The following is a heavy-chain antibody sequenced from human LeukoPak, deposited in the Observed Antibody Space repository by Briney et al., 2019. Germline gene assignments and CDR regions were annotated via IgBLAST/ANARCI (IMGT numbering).Heavy chain of an antibody. V-gene: IGHV4-30-4*01. CDR3: ARVTRSYGSGSYYFAC. CDR2: IYYSGST. D-gene: IGHD3-10*01. CDR1: GGSISSGDYY. J-gene: IGHJ4*02. Sequence: SETLSLTCTVSGGSISSGDYYWSWIRQPPGKGLEWIGYIYYSGSTYYNPSLKSRVTISVDTSKNQFSLKLSSVTAADTAVYYCARVTRSYGSGSYYFACWGQGILVTVSS.